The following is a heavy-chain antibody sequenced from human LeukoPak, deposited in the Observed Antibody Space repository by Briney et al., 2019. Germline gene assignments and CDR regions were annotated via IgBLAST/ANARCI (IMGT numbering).Heavy chain of an antibody. D-gene: IGHD1-7*01. V-gene: IGHV4-59*01. Sequence: SETLSLTCTVSGGSISRYYWSWIRQPPGKELEWIGYTFHSGSTNYNPSLKSRVTISLDTSENQFSLRLSSVTAADTAVYYCARAETRAVYYYGVGVWGQGTTVTVSS. CDR1: GGSISRYY. CDR2: TFHSGST. J-gene: IGHJ6*02. CDR3: ARAETRAVYYYGVGV.